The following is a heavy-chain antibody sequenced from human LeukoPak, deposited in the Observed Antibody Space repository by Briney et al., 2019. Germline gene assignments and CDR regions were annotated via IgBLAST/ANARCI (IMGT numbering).Heavy chain of an antibody. V-gene: IGHV1-69*05. CDR2: IIPIFGTA. Sequence: SVKVSCKAPGGTFSSYAISWVRQAPGQGLEWMGGIIPIFGTANYAQKFQGRVTITTDESTSTAYMELSSLRSEDTAVYYCARVDTMIVVVIRGFDYWGQGTLVTVSS. J-gene: IGHJ4*02. CDR3: ARVDTMIVVVIRGFDY. D-gene: IGHD3-22*01. CDR1: GGTFSSYA.